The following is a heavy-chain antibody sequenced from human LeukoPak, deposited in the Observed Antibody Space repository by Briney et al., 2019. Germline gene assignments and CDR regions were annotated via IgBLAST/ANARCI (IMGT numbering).Heavy chain of an antibody. Sequence: ASVKVSCKASGYTFTDYYMYWVRQAPGKGLEWMGWINPKSGGTNYAQKFQGRVTMTRDTSINTASMELSRLTSDDTAVYYCARLFGSGRRSAFDFWGQGTMLTVSS. CDR3: ARLFGSGRRSAFDF. D-gene: IGHD3-10*01. CDR1: GYTFTDYY. J-gene: IGHJ3*01. CDR2: INPKSGGT. V-gene: IGHV1-2*02.